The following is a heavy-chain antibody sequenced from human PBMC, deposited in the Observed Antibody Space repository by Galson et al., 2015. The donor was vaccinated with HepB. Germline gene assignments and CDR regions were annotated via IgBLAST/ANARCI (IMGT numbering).Heavy chain of an antibody. Sequence: TLSLTCAVSGGSISSGGYSWSWIRQPPGEGLAWIGYIYHSGSTYYNPSLKSRVTISVDRSKNQFSLKLSSVTAADTAVYYCARASGYSTLGEEFDYWGQGTLVTVSS. V-gene: IGHV4-30-2*01. CDR1: GGSISSGGYS. D-gene: IGHD6-13*01. CDR2: IYHSGST. CDR3: ARASGYSTLGEEFDY. J-gene: IGHJ4*02.